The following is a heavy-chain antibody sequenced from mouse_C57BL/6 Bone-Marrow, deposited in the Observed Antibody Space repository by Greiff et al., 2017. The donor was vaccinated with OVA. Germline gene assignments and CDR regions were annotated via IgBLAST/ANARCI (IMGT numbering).Heavy chain of an antibody. CDR1: GFTFSSYA. Sequence: EVQGVESGGGLVKPGGSLKLSCAASGFTFSSYAMSWVRQTPEKRLEWVATISDGGSYTYYPDNVKGRFTISRDNAKNNLYLQMSHLKSEDTAMYYCAREGFRRGYYYAMDYWGQGTSVTVSS. V-gene: IGHV5-4*01. J-gene: IGHJ4*01. CDR2: ISDGGSYT. CDR3: AREGFRRGYYYAMDY.